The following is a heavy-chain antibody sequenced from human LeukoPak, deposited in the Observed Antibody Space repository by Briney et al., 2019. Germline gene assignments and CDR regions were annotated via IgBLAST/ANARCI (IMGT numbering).Heavy chain of an antibody. J-gene: IGHJ4*02. V-gene: IGHV3-30-3*01. CDR2: ISYDGSNK. CDR1: GFTFSSYA. D-gene: IGHD4-11*01. Sequence: GSLRLSCAASGFTFSSYAMHWVRQAPGKGLEWVAVISYDGSNKYYADSVKGRFTISRDNSKNTLYLQMNSLRAEDTAVYYCTVPPMNWGQGTLVTVSS. CDR3: TVPPMN.